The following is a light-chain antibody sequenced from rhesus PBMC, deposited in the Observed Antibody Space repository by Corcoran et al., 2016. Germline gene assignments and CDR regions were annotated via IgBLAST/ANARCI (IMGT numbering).Light chain of an antibody. CDR1: QGISSW. Sequence: DIQMTQSPSSLSASVGDKVTITCRASQGISSWLAWYQHKPGKGPKLLIYKASSLQSGVPSMFSGSGAGTDCPLTISSLQPEDSATEYCLQFNSNPLSFGGGTKVEI. V-gene: IGKV1-21*01. CDR2: KAS. J-gene: IGKJ4*01. CDR3: LQFNSNPLS.